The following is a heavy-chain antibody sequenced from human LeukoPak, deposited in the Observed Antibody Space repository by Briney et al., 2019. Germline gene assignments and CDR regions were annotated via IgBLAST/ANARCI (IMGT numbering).Heavy chain of an antibody. V-gene: IGHV1-46*01. CDR1: GYTFTGYY. Sequence: ASVKVSCKASGYTFTGYYMHWVRQAPGQGLEWMGIINPSGGTTNYAQKFQGRVTMTRDMSTSTVYMELSSLRSEDTAVYYCAREAITIFALVRTQTTKGPHRFDPWGQGTLVTVSS. D-gene: IGHD3-3*01. CDR3: AREAITIFALVRTQTTKGPHRFDP. J-gene: IGHJ5*02. CDR2: INPSGGTT.